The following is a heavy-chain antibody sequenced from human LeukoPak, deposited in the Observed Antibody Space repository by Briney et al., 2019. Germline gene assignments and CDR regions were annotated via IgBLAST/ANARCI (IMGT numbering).Heavy chain of an antibody. Sequence: GGSLRLSCAASGFTFSSYSMNWVRQAPGKGLEWVSYISSSSSTIYYADSVKGRFTISRDNAKNSLYLQMNSLRAEDTAVYYCARDITRGVVAATSYGMDVWGQGTTVTVSS. V-gene: IGHV3-48*04. CDR3: ARDITRGVVAATSYGMDV. CDR1: GFTFSSYS. J-gene: IGHJ6*02. D-gene: IGHD2-15*01. CDR2: ISSSSSTI.